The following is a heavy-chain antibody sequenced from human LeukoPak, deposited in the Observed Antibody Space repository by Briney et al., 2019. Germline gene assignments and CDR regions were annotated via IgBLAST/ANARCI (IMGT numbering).Heavy chain of an antibody. J-gene: IGHJ3*02. CDR2: IRQDGSAK. CDR1: GFIFNDFW. V-gene: IGHV3-7*01. D-gene: IGHD3-3*01. Sequence: GGSLRLSCTASGFIFNDFWMSWVRQAPGEGLEWVANIRQDGSAKNYVDSAKGRFTISRDNAKNSLYLQMNSLRAEDTAVYYCARDWRGNTIFGVAYIDGDAFDIWGQGTMVTVSS. CDR3: ARDWRGNTIFGVAYIDGDAFDI.